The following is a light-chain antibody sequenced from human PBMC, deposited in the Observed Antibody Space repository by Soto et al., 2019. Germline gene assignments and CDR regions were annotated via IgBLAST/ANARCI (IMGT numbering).Light chain of an antibody. CDR1: QSLGGN. J-gene: IGKJ1*01. CDR2: RAS. Sequence: EIVMTQSPATLAGSPGETVTLTCRASQSLGGNLAWYQQKPGQAPRLLIFRASTRATGVPARFSGRGSGTEFTLTISGLQSEDCAVYYCQQYSKWPPWTFGPGTKVEIK. CDR3: QQYSKWPPWT. V-gene: IGKV3-15*01.